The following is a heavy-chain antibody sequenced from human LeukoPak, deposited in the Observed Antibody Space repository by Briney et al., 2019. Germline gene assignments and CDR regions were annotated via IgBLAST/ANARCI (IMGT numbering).Heavy chain of an antibody. D-gene: IGHD3-10*01. J-gene: IGHJ6*02. Sequence: GGSLRLSCAASGFTVSSNYMSWVRQAPGKGLEWVSVIYSGGSTCYADSVKGRFTISRDNSKNTLYLQMNSLRAEDTAVYYCARDQTYYYGSGSATKNYYYYGMDVWGQGTTVTVSS. CDR1: GFTVSSNY. V-gene: IGHV3-53*01. CDR3: ARDQTYYYGSGSATKNYYYYGMDV. CDR2: IYSGGST.